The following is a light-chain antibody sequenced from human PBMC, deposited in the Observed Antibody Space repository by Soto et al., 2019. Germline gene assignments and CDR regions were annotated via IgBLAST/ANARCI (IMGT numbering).Light chain of an antibody. Sequence: DIEMTQSPANMSASVGDRVIITCRASQSISSRLAWYQQKPGKAPKLLIYKASSLESGVPSRSSGSGAGTEFTLTIGILQPEEIATYYCQHYNTYSTFGQGTQLEIK. CDR1: QSISSR. CDR2: KAS. CDR3: QHYNTYST. V-gene: IGKV1-5*03. J-gene: IGKJ1*01.